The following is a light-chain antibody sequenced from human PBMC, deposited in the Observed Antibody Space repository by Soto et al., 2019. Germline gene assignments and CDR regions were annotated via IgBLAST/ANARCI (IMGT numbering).Light chain of an antibody. V-gene: IGKV1-39*01. J-gene: IGKJ5*01. CDR3: QQSYSNPSIT. Sequence: IQMTQSPSSLSASVGDTVTITCRASQGIRNDLGWYQQKPGKAPKLLIYAASTLQSGVPSRFTGSGSGTDFTLTISSLQPEDFATYYCQQSYSNPSITFGQGTRLEIK. CDR1: QGIRND. CDR2: AAS.